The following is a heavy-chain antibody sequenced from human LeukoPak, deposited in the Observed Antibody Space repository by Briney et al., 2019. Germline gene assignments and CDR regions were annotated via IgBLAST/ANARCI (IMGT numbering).Heavy chain of an antibody. J-gene: IGHJ4*02. D-gene: IGHD3-10*02. V-gene: IGHV3-74*01. CDR2: INSDGSTT. CDR3: ARVTWNYVPFDY. CDR1: GFTLSSYW. Sequence: PGGSLRLSCAASGFTLSSYWMHWVRQAPGKGLVWVSRINSDGSTTTYADCVKGRFTNSRDNARNTLYLQMNSLGAEDTAVYYCARVTWNYVPFDYWGQGTLVTVSS.